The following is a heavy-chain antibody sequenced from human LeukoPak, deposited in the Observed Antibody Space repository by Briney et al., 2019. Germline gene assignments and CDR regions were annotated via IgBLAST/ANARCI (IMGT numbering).Heavy chain of an antibody. D-gene: IGHD4-23*01. CDR2: IYYSGST. Sequence: SQTLSLTRTVSGGSISSGGYYWSWIRQHPGQGLEWIGYIYYSGSTYYNPSLKSRVTISVDTSKNQFSLKLSSVTAADTAVYYCASSRAPGGYGGNYYYYGMDVWGQGTTVTVSS. V-gene: IGHV4-31*03. CDR3: ASSRAPGGYGGNYYYYGMDV. CDR1: GGSISSGGYY. J-gene: IGHJ6*02.